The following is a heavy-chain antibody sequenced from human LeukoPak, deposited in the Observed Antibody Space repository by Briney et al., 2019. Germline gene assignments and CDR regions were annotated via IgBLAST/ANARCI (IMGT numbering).Heavy chain of an antibody. J-gene: IGHJ4*02. D-gene: IGHD5-18*01. CDR1: GLTFDDYA. Sequence: GGSLRLSCAASGLTFDDYAMHWVRQAPGKGLEWVSLISGDGGSTYYADSVKGRFTISRDNSKNSLYLQMNSLRTEDTALYYCAKVNTAMESPDYWGQGTLVTVSS. CDR3: AKVNTAMESPDY. CDR2: ISGDGGST. V-gene: IGHV3-43*02.